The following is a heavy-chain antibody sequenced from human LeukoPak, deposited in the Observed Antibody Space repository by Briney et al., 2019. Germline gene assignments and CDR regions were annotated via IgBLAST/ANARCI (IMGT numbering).Heavy chain of an antibody. V-gene: IGHV3-53*05. Sequence: GGSLRLSCAASGFTVSSNYMSWVRQAPGKGLEWVSVIYSGGSTYYADSVKGRFTISRDNSKNTLYLQMNSLRAEDTAVYYCAKDPTDSSGWYLFDYWGQGTLVTVSS. D-gene: IGHD6-19*01. CDR1: GFTVSSNY. J-gene: IGHJ4*02. CDR3: AKDPTDSSGWYLFDY. CDR2: IYSGGST.